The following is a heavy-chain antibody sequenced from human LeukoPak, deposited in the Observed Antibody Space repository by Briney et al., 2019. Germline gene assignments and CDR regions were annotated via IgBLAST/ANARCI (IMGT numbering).Heavy chain of an antibody. D-gene: IGHD3-10*01. Sequence: PSETLSLTCTVSGGSISSGGYYWSWIRQHPGKGLEWIGYIYYSGSTYYNPSLKSRVTISVDTSKNQFSLKLSSVTAADTAVYYCARHRFGELLHFDLWGRGTLVTVSS. V-gene: IGHV4-31*03. CDR1: GGSISSGGYY. CDR3: ARHRFGELLHFDL. CDR2: IYYSGST. J-gene: IGHJ2*01.